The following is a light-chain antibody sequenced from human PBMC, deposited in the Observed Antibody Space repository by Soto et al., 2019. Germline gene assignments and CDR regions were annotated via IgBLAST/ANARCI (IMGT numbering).Light chain of an antibody. J-gene: IGLJ2*01. V-gene: IGLV2-11*01. CDR3: CSYAGDLAL. CDR2: DVS. Sequence: QSALTQPHSVSGSPGQSVTISCTGTSSDVGGYDFVSWYQQHPGKAPKLMISDVSKRPSGVPDRFSGSKSGNTASLTISGLQAEDEADYYCCSYAGDLALFGGGTKVTVL. CDR1: SSDVGGYDF.